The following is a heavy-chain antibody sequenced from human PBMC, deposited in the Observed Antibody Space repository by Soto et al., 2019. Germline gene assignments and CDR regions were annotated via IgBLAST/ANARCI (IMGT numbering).Heavy chain of an antibody. J-gene: IGHJ5*02. V-gene: IGHV1-3*01. D-gene: IGHD4-4*01. CDR1: GYTFTSYA. CDR2: INAGNGNT. CDR3: ARDWGDSNYAWNWFDP. Sequence: ASVKVSCKASGYTFTSYAMHWVRQAPGQRLERMGWINAGNGNTKYSQKFQGRVTITRDTYASTAYMELSSLRSVDSAVYFCARDWGDSNYAWNWFDPWGQGTLVTVS.